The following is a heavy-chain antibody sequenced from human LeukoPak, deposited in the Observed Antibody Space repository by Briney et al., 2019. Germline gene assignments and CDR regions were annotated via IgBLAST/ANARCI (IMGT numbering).Heavy chain of an antibody. D-gene: IGHD2-2*01. J-gene: IGHJ4*02. CDR3: ARGDTVVVPAAILDY. V-gene: IGHV1-2*02. CDR1: GYTFTGYY. CDR2: INPNSGGT. Sequence: SXXVSCKXSGYTFTGYYMHWVRQAPGQGLEWMGWINPNSGGTNYAQKFQGRVTMTRDTSISTAYMELSRLRSDDTAVYYCARGDTVVVPAAILDYWGQGTLVTVSS.